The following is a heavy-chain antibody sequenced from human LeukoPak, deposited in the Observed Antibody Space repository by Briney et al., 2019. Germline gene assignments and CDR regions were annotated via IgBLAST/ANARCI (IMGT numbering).Heavy chain of an antibody. J-gene: IGHJ4*02. CDR1: GYTFTSYD. CDR3: ARALHYYDSSGYYYNAFRFDY. V-gene: IGHV1-8*01. Sequence: ASVKVSCKASGYTFTSYDINWVRQATGQGLEWMGWMNPNSGNTGYAQKFQGRVTMTRNTSISTAYMELSSLRSEDTAVYYCARALHYYDSSGYYYNAFRFDYWGQGTLVTVSS. CDR2: MNPNSGNT. D-gene: IGHD3-22*01.